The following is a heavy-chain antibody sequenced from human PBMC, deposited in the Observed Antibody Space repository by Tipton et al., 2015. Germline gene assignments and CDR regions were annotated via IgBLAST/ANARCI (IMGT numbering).Heavy chain of an antibody. CDR3: ARVTSSSWRDY. J-gene: IGHJ4*02. D-gene: IGHD6-13*01. CDR2: ISGSGDST. Sequence: SLRLSCSASGFTFSSYAMIWVRQAPGKGLEWVSSISGSGDSTFYAGSVKGRFTISRDNSTNTLYLQMNSLRAEDTAVYFCARVTSSSWRDYWGQGTVVTVSS. CDR1: GFTFSSYA. V-gene: IGHV3-23*01.